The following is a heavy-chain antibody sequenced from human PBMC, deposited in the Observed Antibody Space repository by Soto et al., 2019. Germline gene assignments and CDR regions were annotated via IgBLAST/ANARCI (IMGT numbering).Heavy chain of an antibody. Sequence: SETLSLTCAVSGGRFSNYFWAWIRQAPGKGLEWIGEINHSGDTHFDPSLESRVTMSVDTSKNQFSLKLRSVTAADTAVYYCAGPPHDTHGSGGQGTRVTVS. CDR2: INHSGDT. D-gene: IGHD3-22*01. V-gene: IGHV4-34*01. J-gene: IGHJ4*02. CDR1: GGRFSNYF. CDR3: AGPPHDTHGS.